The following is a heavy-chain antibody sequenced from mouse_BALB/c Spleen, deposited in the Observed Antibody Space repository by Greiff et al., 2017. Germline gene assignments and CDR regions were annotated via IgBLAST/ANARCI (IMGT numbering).Heavy chain of an antibody. CDR3: ARPLYGYDGDYYAMDY. V-gene: IGHV5-6-2*01. CDR2: INSNGGST. J-gene: IGHJ4*01. Sequence: DVMLVESGGGLVKLGGSLKLSCAASGFTFSSYYMSWVRQTPEKRLELVAAINSNGGSTYYPDTVKGRFTISRDNAKNTLYLQMSSLKSEDTALYYCARPLYGYDGDYYAMDYWGQGTSVTVSS. CDR1: GFTFSSYY. D-gene: IGHD2-2*01.